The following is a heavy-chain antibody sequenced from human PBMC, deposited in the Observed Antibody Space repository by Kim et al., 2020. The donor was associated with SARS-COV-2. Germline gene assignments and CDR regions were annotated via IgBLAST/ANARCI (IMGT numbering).Heavy chain of an antibody. CDR1: GYTFTNYP. Sequence: ASVKVSCKASGYTFTNYPMHWVRQAPGQRLDWMGWINGGNGNTRFSQNFQGRITITRDTSATTVYMELSSLRSEDTAIYYCAASHEGCSGANCYTAFHIWGQGTMATVSS. CDR2: INGGNGNT. V-gene: IGHV1-3*01. CDR3: AASHEGCSGANCYTAFHI. J-gene: IGHJ3*02. D-gene: IGHD2-2*02.